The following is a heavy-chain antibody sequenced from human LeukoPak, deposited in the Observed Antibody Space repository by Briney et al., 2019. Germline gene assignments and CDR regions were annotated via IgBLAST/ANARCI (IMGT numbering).Heavy chain of an antibody. V-gene: IGHV1-46*02. D-gene: IGHD3-3*01. CDR3: ARLSGIYDFWSGYYQDNWFDP. J-gene: IGHJ5*02. CDR1: RYTFNSYY. Sequence: ASVKVSCKASRYTFNSYYMHWVRQAPGQGLEWMGIINPSGGSTSYPQKFQGRVTMTRDTSTSTVYMELSSLTSEDTAVYYCARLSGIYDFWSGYYQDNWFDPWGQGTLVTVSS. CDR2: INPSGGST.